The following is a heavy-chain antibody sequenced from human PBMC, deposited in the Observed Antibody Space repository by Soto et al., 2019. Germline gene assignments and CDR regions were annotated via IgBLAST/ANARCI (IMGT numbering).Heavy chain of an antibody. V-gene: IGHV1-8*02. CDR2: MNPINGAT. D-gene: IGHD2-15*01. Sequence: ASVKVSCKTSGYDFTAYDINWVCQASGQGLEWMGWMNPINGATGSARRFQGRVSMTRNTATGTAYLELTSLRSDDTGVYYCGRGPSPRHPAGATPYYYAMDLWGQATKVTVSS. J-gene: IGHJ6*02. CDR1: GYDFTAYD. CDR3: GRGPSPRHPAGATPYYYAMDL.